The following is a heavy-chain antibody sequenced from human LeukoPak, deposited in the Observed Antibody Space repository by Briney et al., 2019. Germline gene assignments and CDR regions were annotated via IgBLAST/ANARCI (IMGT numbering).Heavy chain of an antibody. CDR3: ARDLNVDSSMFGH. Sequence: PGGSLRLSCAVSGFIVSRSHISWVRQAPGKGLQWVSSLYSGGSIHYADSVKGRFTISRDTSRNTVSLQMNSLRVEDTAVYYCARDLNVDSSMFGHWGQGTPVTVSS. J-gene: IGHJ5*02. V-gene: IGHV3-53*01. D-gene: IGHD5-12*01. CDR1: GFIVSRSH. CDR2: LYSGGSI.